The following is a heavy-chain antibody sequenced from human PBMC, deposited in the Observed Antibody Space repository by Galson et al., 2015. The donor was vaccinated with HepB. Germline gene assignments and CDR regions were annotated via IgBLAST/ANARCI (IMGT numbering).Heavy chain of an antibody. V-gene: IGHV3-7*03. Sequence: SLRLSCAASGFTFSSYWMSWVRQAPGKGLEWVANIKQDGSEKYYVDSVKGRFTISRDNAKNSLYLQMNSLRAEDTAVYYCARSVVPAATGDYYYYMDVWGKGTTVTVSS. D-gene: IGHD2-2*01. CDR3: ARSVVPAATGDYYYYMDV. CDR2: IKQDGSEK. J-gene: IGHJ6*03. CDR1: GFTFSSYW.